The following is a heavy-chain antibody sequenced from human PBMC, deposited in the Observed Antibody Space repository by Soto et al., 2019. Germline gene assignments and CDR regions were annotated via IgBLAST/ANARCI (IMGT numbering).Heavy chain of an antibody. J-gene: IGHJ4*02. V-gene: IGHV3-48*02. CDR1: GFSLANYP. CDR3: AKGPHTNVGWPYYFES. Sequence: CVASGFSLANYPMNWVRQTPGKGLEWISYSSPRGDTIYYADSVEGRFTISRDNARNSLSLHMSSLRDEDSALYYCAKGPHTNVGWPYYFESWGQGVPVTVSS. CDR2: SSPRGDTI. D-gene: IGHD6-19*01.